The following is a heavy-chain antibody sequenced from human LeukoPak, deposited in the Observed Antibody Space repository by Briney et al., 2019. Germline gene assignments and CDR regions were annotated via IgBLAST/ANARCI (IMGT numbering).Heavy chain of an antibody. J-gene: IGHJ4*02. V-gene: IGHV1-18*01. CDR1: GYTFTDYG. CDR2: ISAYSGNT. Sequence: ASVKVSCKTSGYTFTDYGLSWLRQAPGQGVEWMGWISAYSGNTKYAQKFQGRVAMTTDTSTSTAYMELRSLRSDDTAVYYCAISGYSGYVGVWGQGTLVTVSS. CDR3: AISGYSGYVGV. D-gene: IGHD5-12*01.